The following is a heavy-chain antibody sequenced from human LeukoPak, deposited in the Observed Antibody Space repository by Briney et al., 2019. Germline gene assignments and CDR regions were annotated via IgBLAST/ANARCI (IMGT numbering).Heavy chain of an antibody. J-gene: IGHJ4*02. CDR2: INKDGSVT. CDR3: VKVRGRARVGYFDY. CDR1: GFTYSSSW. D-gene: IGHD1-26*01. V-gene: IGHV3-74*01. Sequence: GRSLRLSCAASGFTYSSSWIHWVRHAPGKGRVGVSCINKDGSVTDYAESVKGRFSISRDNAKNTLYLQMNSLSVEDTAIYYCVKVRGRARVGYFDYWGQGTLVTVSS.